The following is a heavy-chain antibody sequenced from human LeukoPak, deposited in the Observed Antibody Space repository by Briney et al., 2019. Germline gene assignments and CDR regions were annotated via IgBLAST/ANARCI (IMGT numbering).Heavy chain of an antibody. Sequence: ASVKVSCKASAYTFTVYYMHWVRHAPGQGLEWMGWIYPNSGGTNYAQNFQVRVTMTRDMSTSTDYMELSSLRSEDTAIYYCARDNSVGDNAWWFDPWGQGTLVTVSS. CDR2: IYPNSGGT. D-gene: IGHD1-26*01. CDR1: AYTFTVYY. CDR3: ARDNSVGDNAWWFDP. J-gene: IGHJ5*02. V-gene: IGHV1-2*02.